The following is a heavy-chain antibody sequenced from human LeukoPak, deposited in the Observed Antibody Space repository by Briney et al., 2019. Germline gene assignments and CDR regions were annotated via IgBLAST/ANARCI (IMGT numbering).Heavy chain of an antibody. CDR3: ARVSGSYYSYYYMDV. CDR2: IYYSGST. J-gene: IGHJ6*03. D-gene: IGHD1-26*01. CDR1: GGSISSSSFY. V-gene: IGHV4-39*07. Sequence: SETLSLTCTVSGGSISSSSFYWGWIRQPPGKGLEWIGSIYYSGSTYYNPSLKSRVTISVDTSKNQFSLKLSSVTAADTAVYYCARVSGSYYSYYYMDVWGKGTTVTVSS.